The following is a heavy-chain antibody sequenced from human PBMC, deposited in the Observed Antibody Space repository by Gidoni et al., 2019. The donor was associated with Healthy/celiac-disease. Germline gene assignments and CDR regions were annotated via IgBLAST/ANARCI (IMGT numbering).Heavy chain of an antibody. CDR1: GFTFSSYA. Sequence: EVQLLESGGGLVQPGGSLRLSCAASGFTFSSYAMSWVRQAPGKGLAWVSAISGSGGSTYYADSVKGRFTISRDNSKNTLYLQMNSLRAEDTAVYYCAKGPYCSSTSCYSDLPGMDVWGQGTTVTVSS. V-gene: IGHV3-23*01. CDR3: AKGPYCSSTSCYSDLPGMDV. D-gene: IGHD2-2*01. J-gene: IGHJ6*02. CDR2: ISGSGGST.